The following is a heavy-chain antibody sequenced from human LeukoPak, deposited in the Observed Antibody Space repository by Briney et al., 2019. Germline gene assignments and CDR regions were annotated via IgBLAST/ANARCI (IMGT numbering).Heavy chain of an antibody. Sequence: PSETLSLTCTVSGGSISSSYWSWIRQPPGKGLEWMGYIYYSGSTNYNPSLKSRVTISVDTSKNQFSLKLSSVTAADTAVYYCARHYDSSGYWYYFDYWGQGTLVTVSS. V-gene: IGHV4-59*08. D-gene: IGHD3-22*01. J-gene: IGHJ4*02. CDR2: IYYSGST. CDR3: ARHYDSSGYWYYFDY. CDR1: GGSISSSY.